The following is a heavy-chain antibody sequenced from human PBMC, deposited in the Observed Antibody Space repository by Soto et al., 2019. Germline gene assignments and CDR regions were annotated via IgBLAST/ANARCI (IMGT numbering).Heavy chain of an antibody. J-gene: IGHJ3*01. V-gene: IGHV1-2*04. D-gene: IGHD1-26*01. Sequence: ASVKVSCKASGYTFTGYYMHWVRQAPGQGLEWMGWINPNSGGTNYAQKFQGWVTMTRDTSISTAYMELSRLRSDDTAVYYCARATWDRREGAFDLWGQGTMVNVSS. CDR2: INPNSGGT. CDR3: ARATWDRREGAFDL. CDR1: GYTFTGYY.